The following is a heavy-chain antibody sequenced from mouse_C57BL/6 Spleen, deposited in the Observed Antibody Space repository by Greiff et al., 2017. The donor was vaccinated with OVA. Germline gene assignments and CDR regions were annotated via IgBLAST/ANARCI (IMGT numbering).Heavy chain of an antibody. CDR1: GFSLSTFGMG. D-gene: IGHD1-1*01. CDR3: ARIYYYGSSYAMDY. Sequence: ESGPGILQPSQTLSLTCSFSGFSLSTFGMGVGWIRQPSGKGLEWLAHIWWDDDKYYNPALKRRLTISTDTSKNQVFLKIANVYTADTATYYCARIYYYGSSYAMDYWGQGTSVTVSS. V-gene: IGHV8-8*01. J-gene: IGHJ4*01. CDR2: IWWDDDK.